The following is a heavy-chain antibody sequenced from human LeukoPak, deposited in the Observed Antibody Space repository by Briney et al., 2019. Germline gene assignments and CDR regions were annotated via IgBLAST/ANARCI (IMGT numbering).Heavy chain of an antibody. D-gene: IGHD3-3*01. Sequence: SETLSLTCTVSGGSMSSYYWSWIRQPPGKGLEWIGYIYYSGSTNYNPSLKSRVTISVDTSKNQFSLKLSSVTAADTAVYYCARGVTIFGVVIRYFDYWGQGTLVTVSS. CDR1: GGSMSSYY. CDR2: IYYSGST. J-gene: IGHJ4*02. CDR3: ARGVTIFGVVIRYFDY. V-gene: IGHV4-59*01.